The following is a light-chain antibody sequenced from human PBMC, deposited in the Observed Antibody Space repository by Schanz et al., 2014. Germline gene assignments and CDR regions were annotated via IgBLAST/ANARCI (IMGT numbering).Light chain of an antibody. V-gene: IGKV4-1*01. Sequence: DIVMTQSPDSLAVSLGERATINCKSSQSVLYTSDNKNYLAWYQHKPGQPPKLLISWASTRESGVPDRFSGSGSGTDFTLTISSLQAEDVAVYYCQQYNNWPVTFGPGTKVEI. CDR3: QQYNNWPVT. J-gene: IGKJ3*01. CDR1: QSVLYTSDNKNY. CDR2: WAS.